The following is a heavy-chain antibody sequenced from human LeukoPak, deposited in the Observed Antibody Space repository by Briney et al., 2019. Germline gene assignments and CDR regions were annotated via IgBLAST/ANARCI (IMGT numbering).Heavy chain of an antibody. CDR1: GYTFPDHY. CDR3: ATYCGGDCAPGGY. D-gene: IGHD2-21*01. J-gene: IGHJ4*02. CDR2: INPKSGDT. V-gene: IGHV1-2*02. Sequence: ASVKVSCKAIGYTFPDHYVHWVRQAPGQGLEWMGWINPKSGDTKYVQKLQGRLTMTRDTSLRTAYMELTRLRSDDTAVFYCATYCGGDCAPGGYWGQGTLVTVSS.